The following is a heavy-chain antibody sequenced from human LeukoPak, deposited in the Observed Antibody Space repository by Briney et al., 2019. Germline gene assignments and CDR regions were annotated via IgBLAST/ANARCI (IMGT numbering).Heavy chain of an antibody. CDR1: GYTFTGYY. CDR3: ARGASGVYTVTTSWFDP. D-gene: IGHD4-17*01. CDR2: INPNSGGT. J-gene: IGHJ5*02. Sequence: ASVKVSCKASGYTFTGYYMHWVRQAPGQGLEWMGWINPNSGGTNYAQKFQGRVTMTRDTSISAAYMELSRLRSDDTAVYYCARGASGVYTVTTSWFDPWGQGTLVTVSS. V-gene: IGHV1-2*02.